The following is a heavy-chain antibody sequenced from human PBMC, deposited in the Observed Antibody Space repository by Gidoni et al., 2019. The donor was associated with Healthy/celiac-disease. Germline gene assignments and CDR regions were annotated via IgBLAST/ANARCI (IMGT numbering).Heavy chain of an antibody. CDR2: ISGSGGST. J-gene: IGHJ4*02. CDR3: AKVAITMVRGVIIYYFDY. D-gene: IGHD3-10*01. V-gene: IGHV3-23*01. Sequence: EVQLLESGGGLVQPGGSLRLSCAASGFTFRSYAMSWVRQAPGKGLEWVSAISGSGGSTYYADSVKGRFTISRDNSKNTLYLQMNSLRAEDTAVYYCAKVAITMVRGVIIYYFDYWGQGTLVTVSS. CDR1: GFTFRSYA.